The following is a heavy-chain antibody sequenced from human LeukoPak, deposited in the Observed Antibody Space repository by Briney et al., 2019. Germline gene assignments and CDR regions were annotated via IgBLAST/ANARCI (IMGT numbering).Heavy chain of an antibody. V-gene: IGHV1-18*01. CDR3: ARDAHDLLSGYM. CDR2: TSVYSDNT. J-gene: IGHJ4*02. CDR1: GYIFASYG. Sequence: GASVKVSCKTSGYIFASYGISWVRQAPGQGLEWMGWTSVYSDNTYYGKKFQGRVTMTTDTSTSTGYMELRSLRSDDTAVYYCARDAHDLLSGYMWGQGTLVTVSS. D-gene: IGHD3-3*01.